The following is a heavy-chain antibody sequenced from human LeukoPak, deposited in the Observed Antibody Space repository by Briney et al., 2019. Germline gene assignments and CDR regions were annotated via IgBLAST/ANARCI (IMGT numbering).Heavy chain of an antibody. V-gene: IGHV1-24*01. CDR1: GYTLTELS. CDR3: ATWDAFWSGPNY. J-gene: IGHJ4*02. D-gene: IGHD3-3*01. CDR2: FDPEDGET. Sequence: GASVKVSCKVSGYTLTELSMHWLRQAPGKGLEWMGGFDPEDGETIYAQKFQGRVTMTEDTSTDTAYMELSSLRSEDTAVYYCATWDAFWSGPNYWGQGTLVTVSS.